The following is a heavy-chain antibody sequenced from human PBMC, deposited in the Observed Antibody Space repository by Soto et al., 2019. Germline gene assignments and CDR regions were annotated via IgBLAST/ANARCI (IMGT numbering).Heavy chain of an antibody. CDR3: AREIDGRGAFDL. D-gene: IGHD3-10*02. J-gene: IGHJ3*01. CDR2: ISYRGNT. Sequence: QVQVQESGPGLVKPSETLSLTCSPSGDAVSGSYYFWSWIRQSPGKGLEWIGYISYRGNTYYNPSFQSRLTMSLDPSKNYVSLRLTSVTAADTAVYFCAREIDGRGAFDLWGQGTMVTVTS. V-gene: IGHV4-30-4*01. CDR1: GDAVSGSYYF.